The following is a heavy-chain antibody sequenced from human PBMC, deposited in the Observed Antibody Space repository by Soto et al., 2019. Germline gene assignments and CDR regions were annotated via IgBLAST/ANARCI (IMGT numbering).Heavy chain of an antibody. V-gene: IGHV1-69*13. CDR1: GGTFSSYA. Sequence: SVKVSCKASGGTFSSYAISWVRQAPGQGLEWMGGIIPIFGTANYAQKFQGRVTITADESTSTAYMELSSLRSEDTAVYYCARDRGPDSSGYYYGFDYWGQGTLVTVSS. D-gene: IGHD3-22*01. CDR3: ARDRGPDSSGYYYGFDY. J-gene: IGHJ4*02. CDR2: IIPIFGTA.